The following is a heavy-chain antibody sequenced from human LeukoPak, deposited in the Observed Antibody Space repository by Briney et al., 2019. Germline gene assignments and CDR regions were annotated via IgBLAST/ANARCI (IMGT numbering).Heavy chain of an antibody. CDR1: GFTFSSYS. V-gene: IGHV3-21*01. Sequence: PGGSLRLSCAASGFTFSSYSMNWVRQAPGKGLEWVSSISSSSSYIYYADSVKGRFTISRDNAKNSLYLQMNSLRAEDTAVYYCARDPTESLATIYYFDYWGQGTLVTVSS. J-gene: IGHJ4*02. D-gene: IGHD5-24*01. CDR2: ISSSSSYI. CDR3: ARDPTESLATIYYFDY.